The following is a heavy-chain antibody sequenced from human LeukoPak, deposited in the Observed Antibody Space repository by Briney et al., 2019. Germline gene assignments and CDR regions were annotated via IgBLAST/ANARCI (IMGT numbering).Heavy chain of an antibody. CDR1: GGTFSSYA. Sequence: GASVKVSCKASGGTFSSYAISWVRQAPGQGLEWMGGIIPIFGTANYAQKFKGRVTITADESTSTAYMELSSLRSEDTAVYYCARRGYSYGSYFDYWGQGTLVTVSS. D-gene: IGHD5-18*01. J-gene: IGHJ4*02. V-gene: IGHV1-69*13. CDR2: IIPIFGTA. CDR3: ARRGYSYGSYFDY.